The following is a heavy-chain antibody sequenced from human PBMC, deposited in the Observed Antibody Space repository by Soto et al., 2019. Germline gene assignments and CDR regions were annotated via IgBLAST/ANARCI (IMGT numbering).Heavy chain of an antibody. D-gene: IGHD2-2*01. Sequence: GGSLRLSCAASGFTFSSYAMHWVRQAPGKGLEWVAVISYDGSNKYYADSVKGRFTISRDNSKNTLYLQMNSLRAEDTAVYYCAREDCSSTSCLIYYYYYGMDVWGQGTTVTFSS. CDR3: AREDCSSTSCLIYYYYYGMDV. V-gene: IGHV3-30-3*01. CDR2: ISYDGSNK. J-gene: IGHJ6*02. CDR1: GFTFSSYA.